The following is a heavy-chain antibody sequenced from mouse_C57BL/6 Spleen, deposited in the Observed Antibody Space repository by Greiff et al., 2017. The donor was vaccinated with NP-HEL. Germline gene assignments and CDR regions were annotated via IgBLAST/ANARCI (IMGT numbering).Heavy chain of an antibody. V-gene: IGHV1-82*01. CDR2: IYPGDGDT. CDR3: ARGAYYSNSYAMDY. Sequence: VKVVESGPELVKPGASVKISCKASGYAFSSSWMNWVKQRPGKGLEWIGRIYPGDGDTNYNGKFKGKATLTADKSSSTAYMQLSSLTSEDSAVYFCARGAYYSNSYAMDYWGQGTSVTVSS. CDR1: GYAFSSSW. J-gene: IGHJ4*01. D-gene: IGHD2-5*01.